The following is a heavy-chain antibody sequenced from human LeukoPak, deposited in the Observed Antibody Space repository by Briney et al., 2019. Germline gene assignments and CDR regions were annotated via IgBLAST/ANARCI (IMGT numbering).Heavy chain of an antibody. J-gene: IGHJ6*03. CDR1: GYTFTGYY. CDR3: ARSTVTTGVYYYYYMDV. Sequence: ASVKVSCKASGYTFTGYYMHWVRQAPGQGLEWMGWINPNSGGTNYAQKFQGRVTMTRDTSISTAYMELSRLRSDDTAVYYCARSTVTTGVYYYYYMDVWGKGTTVTVSS. CDR2: INPNSGGT. V-gene: IGHV1-2*02. D-gene: IGHD4-17*01.